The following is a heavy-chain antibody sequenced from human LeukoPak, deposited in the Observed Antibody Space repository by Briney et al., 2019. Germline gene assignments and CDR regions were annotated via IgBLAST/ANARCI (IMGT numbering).Heavy chain of an antibody. CDR1: GFIFSSNG. CDR2: ISYDGSHK. J-gene: IGHJ4*02. V-gene: IGHV3-30*18. Sequence: PGRSLRLSCAASGFIFSSNGMHWGRHALGKGLERVAIISYDGSHKDYTDSVKVRFTISRDNSKNTLYLQMNSLRAEDTAVYYCAKSSSDYYYDTLGRYYFDSWGQGTLVTVSS. CDR3: AKSSSDYYYDTLGRYYFDS. D-gene: IGHD3-22*01.